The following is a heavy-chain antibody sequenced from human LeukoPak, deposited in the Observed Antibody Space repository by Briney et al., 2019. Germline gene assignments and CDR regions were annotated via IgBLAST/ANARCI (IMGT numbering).Heavy chain of an antibody. J-gene: IGHJ2*01. D-gene: IGHD5-12*01. V-gene: IGHV4-39*01. CDR1: GGSISSSNYY. CDR3: ARRLSAFLLYSGYPKRGYFDL. CDR2: IDYTGST. Sequence: SETLSLTCTVSGGSISSSNYYWGRIGQPPGKGLEWIGSIDYTGSTSYNPSLKSRVTILVDTSKNQFSLKLSSVTAADTAVFYCARRLSAFLLYSGYPKRGYFDLWGRGTLVTVSS.